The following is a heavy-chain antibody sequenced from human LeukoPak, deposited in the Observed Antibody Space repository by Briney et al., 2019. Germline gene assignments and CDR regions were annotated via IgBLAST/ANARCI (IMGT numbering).Heavy chain of an antibody. V-gene: IGHV1-69*06. J-gene: IGHJ4*02. Sequence: GASVKVSCKASGGTFSSYAISWVRQAPGQGLEWMGGIIPIFGTANYAQKFQGRVTITADKSTSTAYMELSSLRSEDTAVYYCAREFPYSSGYYYWGQGTLVTVSS. CDR2: IIPIFGTA. CDR3: AREFPYSSGYYY. CDR1: GGTFSSYA. D-gene: IGHD6-19*01.